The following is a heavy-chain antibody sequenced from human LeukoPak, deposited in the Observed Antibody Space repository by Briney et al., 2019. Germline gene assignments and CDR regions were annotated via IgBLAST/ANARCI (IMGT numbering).Heavy chain of an antibody. Sequence: GGSLRLSCAASGFTFSSYAMHWVRQAPGKGLEWVAVISSDGSNKYYADSVKGRFTIPRDNSKNTLYLQMNSLRAEDTAVYYCARARSWELPPGYWGQGTPVTVSS. CDR3: ARARSWELPPGY. V-gene: IGHV3-30-3*01. J-gene: IGHJ4*02. CDR2: ISSDGSNK. CDR1: GFTFSSYA. D-gene: IGHD1-26*01.